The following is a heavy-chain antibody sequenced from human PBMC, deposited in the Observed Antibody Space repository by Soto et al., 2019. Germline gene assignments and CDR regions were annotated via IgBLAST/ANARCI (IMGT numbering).Heavy chain of an antibody. CDR1: WDRVPSNSAA. Sequence: SKTLSLTGVISWDRVPSNSAACNWIKQTPSRGLEWLGRTYYRSKWYNDYAVSVKSRITINPDTSKNQFSLQLNSVTPEDTAVYYCARRLTGIAVAEAYYYGMDVWGQGTKVTVSS. D-gene: IGHD6-19*01. CDR3: ARRLTGIAVAEAYYYGMDV. J-gene: IGHJ6*02. CDR2: TYYRSKWYN. V-gene: IGHV6-1*01.